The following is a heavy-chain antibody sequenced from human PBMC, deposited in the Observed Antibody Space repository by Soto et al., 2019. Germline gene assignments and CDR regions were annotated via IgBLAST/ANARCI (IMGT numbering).Heavy chain of an antibody. CDR1: GLIFSDYH. CDR3: GRLGAWSGGSSGMDV. J-gene: IGHJ6*02. CDR2: IRRKANSYTT. D-gene: IGHD6-19*01. Sequence: EVQLVESGGGLVQPGGSLRLSCAASGLIFSDYHMDWVRQAPGKGLEWVGRIRRKANSYTTEYAASVKGRFTISRDDSKNSLYLQVNSLKSEDTAVYSGGRLGAWSGGSSGMDVWGQGTTVTVSS. V-gene: IGHV3-72*01.